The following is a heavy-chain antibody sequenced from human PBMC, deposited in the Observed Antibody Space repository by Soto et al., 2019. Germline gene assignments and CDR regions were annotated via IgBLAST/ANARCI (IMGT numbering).Heavy chain of an antibody. CDR1: GYTFTSYA. CDR3: AIDLSDVAVAGLFDP. J-gene: IGHJ5*02. CDR2: INAGNGNT. Sequence: ASVKVSCKASGYTFTSYAMHWVRQAPGQRLEWMGWINAGNGNTKYSQKLQGRVTMTTDTSTSTAYMELRSLRSDDTAAYYCAIDLSDVAVAGLFDPRGQRTPVTVSS. D-gene: IGHD6-19*01. V-gene: IGHV1-3*01.